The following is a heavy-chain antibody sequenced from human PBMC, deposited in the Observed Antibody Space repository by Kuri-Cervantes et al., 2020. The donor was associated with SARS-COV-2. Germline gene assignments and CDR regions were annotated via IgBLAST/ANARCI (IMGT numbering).Heavy chain of an antibody. Sequence: SVKVSCKASGGTFSSYAISWVRQAPGQGLEWMGGIIPIFGTANYAQKFQGRVTITADESTSTAYMELNSLRDEDTAVYYCARDPFLWFRPGGIDYWGQGTLVTVSS. CDR1: GGTFSSYA. D-gene: IGHD3-10*01. CDR3: ARDPFLWFRPGGIDY. J-gene: IGHJ4*02. V-gene: IGHV1-69*13. CDR2: IIPIFGTA.